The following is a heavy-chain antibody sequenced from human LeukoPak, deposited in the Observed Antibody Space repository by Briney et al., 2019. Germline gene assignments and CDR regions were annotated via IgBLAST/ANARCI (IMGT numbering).Heavy chain of an antibody. J-gene: IGHJ4*02. CDR2: IIPIFGTT. CDR3: ARPINSYVFDY. D-gene: IGHD1-26*01. V-gene: IGHV1-69*01. Sequence: ASVKVSCKASGGTFSSYAITWMRQAPGQGLEWIGGIIPIFGTTNYAQNFQGRVTITADESTRTAYMELSSLGSGDTAVYYCARPINSYVFDYGAQATLVSVPS. CDR1: GGTFSSYA.